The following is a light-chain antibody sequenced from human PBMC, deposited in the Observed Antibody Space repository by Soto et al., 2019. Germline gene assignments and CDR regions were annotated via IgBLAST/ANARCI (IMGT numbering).Light chain of an antibody. Sequence: SYELTQPPSVSVSPGQTASITCSGDKLGDRYASWYQQKPGRSPVLVIYQDTKRPSGIPARFSGSNSGDTATLTITGTQAMDEADYYCQAWDSSTGVFGGGTKVTVL. CDR1: KLGDRY. J-gene: IGLJ1*01. CDR2: QDT. V-gene: IGLV3-1*01. CDR3: QAWDSSTGV.